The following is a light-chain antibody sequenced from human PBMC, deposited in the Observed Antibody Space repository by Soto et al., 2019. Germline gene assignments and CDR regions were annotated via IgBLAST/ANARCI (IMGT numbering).Light chain of an antibody. J-gene: IGLJ7*01. CDR1: SSNIGDNY. V-gene: IGLV1-51*01. Sequence: QSVLTQPPSVSAAPGQNVTVSCSGSSSNIGDNYVSWYQQVPGTAPQLLIYDNNKRPSGNLDRFSGSKSGSSATLGITGLQTGDEADYYCGAWDSSLACDVFGGGTKLTVL. CDR3: GAWDSSLACDV. CDR2: DNN.